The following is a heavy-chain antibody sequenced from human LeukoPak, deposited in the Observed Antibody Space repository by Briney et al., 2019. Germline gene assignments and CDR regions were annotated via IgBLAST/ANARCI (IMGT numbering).Heavy chain of an antibody. CDR2: FDPEDGET. CDR1: GFTFSSYA. V-gene: IGHV1-24*01. J-gene: IGHJ4*02. D-gene: IGHD1-26*01. Sequence: GGSLRLSCAASGFTFSSYAMHWVRQAPGKGLEWMGGFDPEDGETIYAQKFQGRVTMTEDTSTDTAYMELSSLRSEDTAVYYCATGSLNSGSYFFDYWGQGTLVTVSS. CDR3: ATGSLNSGSYFFDY.